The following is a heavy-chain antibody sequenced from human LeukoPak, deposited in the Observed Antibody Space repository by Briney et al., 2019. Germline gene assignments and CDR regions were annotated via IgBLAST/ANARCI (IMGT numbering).Heavy chain of an antibody. J-gene: IGHJ4*02. CDR1: GGSISSYY. D-gene: IGHD3-3*01. V-gene: IGHV4-4*07. CDR3: ARLREWLLYRYYFDY. Sequence: SKTLSLTCTVSGGSISSYYWSWIRQPAGKGLEWIGRIYTSGSTNYNPSLKSRVTMSVDTSKNQFSLKLSSVTAADTAVYYCARLREWLLYRYYFDYWGQGTLVTVSS. CDR2: IYTSGST.